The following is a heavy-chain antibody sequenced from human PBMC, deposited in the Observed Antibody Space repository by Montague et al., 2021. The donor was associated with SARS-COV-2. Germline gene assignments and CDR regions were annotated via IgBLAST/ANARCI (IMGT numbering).Heavy chain of an antibody. CDR3: ARHLRVGNRWNGFGEDY. D-gene: IGHD1-1*01. V-gene: IGHV4-39*01. J-gene: IGHJ4*02. CDR2: IFSSGST. Sequence: SETLSLTCTVSGDSISSTDHYWAWIRQPPGKGLEWIASIFSSGSTYYNPSLKSRVTISVDTSKNLFSLQLNSVTPADTSVYYCARHLRVGNRWNGFGEDYWGQGALV. CDR1: GDSISSTDHY.